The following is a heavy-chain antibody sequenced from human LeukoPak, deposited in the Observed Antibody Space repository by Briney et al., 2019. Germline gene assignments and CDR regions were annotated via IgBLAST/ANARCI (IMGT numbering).Heavy chain of an antibody. CDR3: AKDRIGRVADHDAFDI. CDR2: ISGSGGST. CDR1: GFTFSSYA. V-gene: IGHV3-23*01. Sequence: GGSLRLSCAASGFTFSSYAMSWVRQAPGKGLEWVSAISGSGGSTYYADSVKGRFTISRDNSKNTLYLQMNSLRAEDTAVYYCAKDRIGRVADHDAFDIWGQGTMVTVSS. J-gene: IGHJ3*02. D-gene: IGHD2-15*01.